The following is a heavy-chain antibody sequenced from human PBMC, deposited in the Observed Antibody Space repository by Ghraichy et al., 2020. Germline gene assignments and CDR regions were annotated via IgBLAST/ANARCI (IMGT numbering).Heavy chain of an antibody. D-gene: IGHD4-17*01. Sequence: SAKGRFTISRDNAKNSLYLQMNSLRDEDTAVYYCARDRQATVTPFDYWGQGTLVTVSS. V-gene: IGHV3-48*02. CDR3: ARDRQATVTPFDY. J-gene: IGHJ4*02.